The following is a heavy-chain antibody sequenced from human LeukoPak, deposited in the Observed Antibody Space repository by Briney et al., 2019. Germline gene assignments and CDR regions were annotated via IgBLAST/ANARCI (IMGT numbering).Heavy chain of an antibody. CDR2: IYPGDSDT. CDR3: ARAGGAASHFDY. CDR1: GSRFTSYW. D-gene: IGHD2-15*01. J-gene: IGHJ4*02. Sequence: GESLQISCQGSGSRFTSYWIGGVRQLPGKGLEWMGIIYPGDSDTRYSPSFQGQVTISADKSISTACLQWSSLKASDTAMYYCARAGGAASHFDYWGQGTLVTVSS. V-gene: IGHV5-51*01.